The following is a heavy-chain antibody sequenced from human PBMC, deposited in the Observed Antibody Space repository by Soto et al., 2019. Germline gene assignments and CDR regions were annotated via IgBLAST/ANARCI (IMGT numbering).Heavy chain of an antibody. J-gene: IGHJ6*02. D-gene: IGHD3-3*01. V-gene: IGHV3-49*03. CDR1: GFTFGDYA. Sequence: PGGSLRLSCTASGFTFGDYAMSWFRQAPGKGLEWVGFIRSKAYGGTTEYAASVKGRFTISRDDSKSIAYLQMNSLKTEDTAVYYCTSFGGNYDFWSGYPLDVGGQGTTVTVSS. CDR3: TSFGGNYDFWSGYPLDV. CDR2: IRSKAYGGTT.